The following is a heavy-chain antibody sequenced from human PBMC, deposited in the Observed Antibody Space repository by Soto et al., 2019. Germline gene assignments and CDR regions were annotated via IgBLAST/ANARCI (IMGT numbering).Heavy chain of an antibody. J-gene: IGHJ5*02. D-gene: IGHD3-9*01. CDR2: INPKSGGT. V-gene: IGHV1-2*02. CDR3: ARGYHYDDAGYYRGFDN. CDR1: GFSFTDFF. Sequence: ASVKVSCKASGFSFTDFFIHWVRQAPGQGLQWMGWINPKSGGTNYAQKFQGRVTMTRDKSNNTAYMELRRLTSDDTAIYYCARGYHYDDAGYYRGFDNWGLGTLVTVSS.